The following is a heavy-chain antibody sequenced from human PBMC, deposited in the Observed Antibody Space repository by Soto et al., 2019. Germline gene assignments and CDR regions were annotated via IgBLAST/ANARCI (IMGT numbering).Heavy chain of an antibody. CDR2: ISGSGGST. CDR1: GFTFSSYA. V-gene: IGHV3-23*01. D-gene: IGHD3-22*01. J-gene: IGHJ4*02. CDR3: APRAYYYDSSGYYLGSDY. Sequence: PGGSLRLSCAASGFTFSSYAMSWVHQAPGKGLEWVSAISGSGGSTYYADSVKGRFTISRDNSKNTLYLQMNSLRAEDTAVYYCAPRAYYYDSSGYYLGSDYWGQGTLVTVSS.